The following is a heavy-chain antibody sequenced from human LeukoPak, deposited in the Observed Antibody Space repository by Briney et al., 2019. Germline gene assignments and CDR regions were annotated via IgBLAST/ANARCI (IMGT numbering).Heavy chain of an antibody. D-gene: IGHD5-24*01. CDR1: GFTFSSYA. Sequence: GGSLRLSCAASGFTFSSYAMHCVRQAPGKGLEGVAVISYDGSNKYYADSVKGRFTICRDNSKNTLYLQMNSLRAEDTAVYYCARDRDGYKLHDYWGQGTLVTASS. CDR2: ISYDGSNK. V-gene: IGHV3-30*04. J-gene: IGHJ4*02. CDR3: ARDRDGYKLHDY.